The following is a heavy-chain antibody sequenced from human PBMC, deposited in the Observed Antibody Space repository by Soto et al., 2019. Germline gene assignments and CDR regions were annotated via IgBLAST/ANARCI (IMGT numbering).Heavy chain of an antibody. Sequence: TLSLTCTVSGGSISSYYWSWIRQPPGKGLEWIGYIYYSGSTNYNPSLKSRVTISVDTSKNQFSLKLSSVTAADTAVYYCARAYSSSSATVGFDYWGQGTLVTVSS. J-gene: IGHJ4*02. V-gene: IGHV4-59*01. CDR2: IYYSGST. D-gene: IGHD6-6*01. CDR1: GGSISSYY. CDR3: ARAYSSSSATVGFDY.